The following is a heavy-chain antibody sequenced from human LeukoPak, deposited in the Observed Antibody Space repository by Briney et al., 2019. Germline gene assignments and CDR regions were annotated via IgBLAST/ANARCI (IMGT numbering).Heavy chain of an antibody. V-gene: IGHV4/OR15-8*01. D-gene: IGHD3-16*02. J-gene: IGHJ4*02. CDR3: ARSHDHLWGNYPDY. Sequence: NPSETLSLTCDVSGGSIDSTNWWNWVRQPPGKGLEWIGEIHHDGRINYNPSLMSRVTLSVNKSKNQFSLRLNSVTAADTAMYYCARSHDHLWGNYPDYWGQGTLVTVSS. CDR1: GGSIDSTNW. CDR2: IHHDGRI.